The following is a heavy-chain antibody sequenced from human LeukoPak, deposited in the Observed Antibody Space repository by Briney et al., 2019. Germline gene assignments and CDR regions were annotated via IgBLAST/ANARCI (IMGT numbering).Heavy chain of an antibody. CDR2: IKQDGSEK. J-gene: IGHJ4*02. Sequence: GGSLRLSCAASGFTFSSYWMSWVRQAPGKGLEWVANIKQDGSEKYYVDSVKGRFTTSRDNAKNSLYLQMNSLRAEDTAVYYCARKILREVPAAISTGYWGQGTLVTVSS. D-gene: IGHD2-2*02. CDR3: ARKILREVPAAISTGY. V-gene: IGHV3-7*03. CDR1: GFTFSSYW.